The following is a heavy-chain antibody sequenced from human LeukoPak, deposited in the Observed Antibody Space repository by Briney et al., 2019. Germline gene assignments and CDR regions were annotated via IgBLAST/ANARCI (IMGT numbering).Heavy chain of an antibody. J-gene: IGHJ4*02. CDR1: GGTFSSYA. V-gene: IGHV1-69*13. D-gene: IGHD6-19*01. CDR3: ALGVAVAGLYYFDY. Sequence: SVKVSCKASGGTFSSYAISWVRQAPGQGLEWMGGIIPIFGTANYAQKFQGRVTITADESTSTAYLELSSLRSEDTAVYYCALGVAVAGLYYFDYWGQGTLVTVSS. CDR2: IIPIFGTA.